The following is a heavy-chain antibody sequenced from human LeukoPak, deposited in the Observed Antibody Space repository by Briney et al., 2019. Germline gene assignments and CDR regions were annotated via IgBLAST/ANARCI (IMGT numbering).Heavy chain of an antibody. CDR2: FDPEDGET. D-gene: IGHD6-13*01. CDR1: GYTLTELS. CDR3: ARGRFRGSSWYFPGVKNDY. J-gene: IGHJ4*02. V-gene: IGHV1-24*01. Sequence: PGASVKVSCKVSGYTLTELSMHWVRQAPGKGLEWMGGFDPEDGETIYAQKFQGRVTMTEDTSTDTAYMELSSLRSEDTAVYYCARGRFRGSSWYFPGVKNDYWGQGTLVTVSS.